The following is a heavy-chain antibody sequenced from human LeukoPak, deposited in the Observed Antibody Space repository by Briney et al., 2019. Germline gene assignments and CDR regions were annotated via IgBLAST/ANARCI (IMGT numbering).Heavy chain of an antibody. D-gene: IGHD5-18*01. CDR1: GGSLSGYY. J-gene: IGHJ4*02. CDR2: INHSGST. Sequence: PSETLSLTCAVYGGSLSGYYWSWIRQPPGKGLEWIGEINHSGSTNYNPSLKSRVTISVDTSKNQFSLKLSSVTAADTAVYYCARRRGYSYGYVAYFDYWGQGTLVTVSS. CDR3: ARRRGYSYGYVAYFDY. V-gene: IGHV4-34*01.